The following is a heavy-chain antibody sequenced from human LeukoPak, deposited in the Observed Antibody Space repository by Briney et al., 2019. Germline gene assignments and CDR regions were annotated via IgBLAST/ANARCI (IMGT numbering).Heavy chain of an antibody. J-gene: IGHJ5*02. CDR3: AKDLTRRSGGSPKFDP. CDR2: ISSSSSTI. CDR1: GFTFSSYS. Sequence: GGSLRLSCAASGFTFSSYSMNWVRQAPGKGLEWVSYISSSSSTIFYADSVKGRFTISRDNSKNTLYLQMNSLRAEDTAVYYCAKDLTRRSGGSPKFDPWGQGTLVTVSS. D-gene: IGHD2-15*01. V-gene: IGHV3-48*01.